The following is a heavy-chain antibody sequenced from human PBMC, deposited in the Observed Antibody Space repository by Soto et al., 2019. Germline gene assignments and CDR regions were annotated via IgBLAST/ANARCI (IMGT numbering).Heavy chain of an antibody. J-gene: IGHJ5*02. CDR1: GFTFSDYY. CDR3: ARDYYGSGSYGWFDP. Sequence: GGSLRLSCAASGFTFSDYYMSWIRQAPGKGLEWVSYISSSSSYRNHADSVKGRFTISRDNAKNSLYLQMNSLRAEDTAVYYCARDYYGSGSYGWFDPWGQGTRVTVSS. CDR2: ISSSSSYR. V-gene: IGHV3-11*05. D-gene: IGHD3-10*01.